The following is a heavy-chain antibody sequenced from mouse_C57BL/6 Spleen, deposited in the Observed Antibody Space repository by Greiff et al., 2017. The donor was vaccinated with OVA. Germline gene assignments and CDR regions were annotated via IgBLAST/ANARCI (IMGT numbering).Heavy chain of an antibody. CDR1: GFSLTSYA. V-gene: IGHV2-9-1*01. D-gene: IGHD1-1*01. CDR3: ARNTLSPYDGSSPYYFDY. J-gene: IGHJ2*01. Sequence: VQGVESGPGLVAPSQSLSITCTVSGFSLTSYAISWVRQPPGKGLEWLGVIWTGRGTNYNSDIKSSLSISKDNSTSQVFLKMNSMQTDDTARYYCARNTLSPYDGSSPYYFDYWGQGTTLTVSS. CDR2: IWTGRGT.